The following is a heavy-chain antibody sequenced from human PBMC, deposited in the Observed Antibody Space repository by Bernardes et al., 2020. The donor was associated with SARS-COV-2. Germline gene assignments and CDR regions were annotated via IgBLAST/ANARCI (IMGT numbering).Heavy chain of an antibody. CDR3: ARGLLGSISMIVVGPHAFDI. D-gene: IGHD3-22*01. Sequence: SETLSLTCSVSGGSINSGKFYWSWIRQHPRKGLEWIGYIYYSGSDYYDPSLKSRATISLDTSKNQFSLKLSSVTAADTAVYYCARGLLGSISMIVVGPHAFDIWGQGTVVTVSS. CDR2: IYYSGSD. CDR1: GGSINSGKFY. V-gene: IGHV4-31*03. J-gene: IGHJ3*02.